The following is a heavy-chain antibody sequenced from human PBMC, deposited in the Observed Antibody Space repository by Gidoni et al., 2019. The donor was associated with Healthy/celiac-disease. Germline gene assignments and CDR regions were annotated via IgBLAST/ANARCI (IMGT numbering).Heavy chain of an antibody. CDR2: ISSSSSTI. Sequence: GLEWVSYISSSSSTIYYADSVKRRFTISRDNAKNSLYLHMNSLRAEDTAVYYCARGGEKGWEYCTNGVCAPDYWGQGTLVTVSS. D-gene: IGHD2-8*01. CDR3: ARGGEKGWEYCTNGVCAPDY. V-gene: IGHV3-48*01. J-gene: IGHJ4*02.